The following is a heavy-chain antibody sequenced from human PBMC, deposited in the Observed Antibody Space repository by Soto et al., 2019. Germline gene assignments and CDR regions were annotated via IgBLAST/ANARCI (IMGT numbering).Heavy chain of an antibody. CDR1: GFTFNTYW. CDR3: ARDPTAWNLPSFYFDN. V-gene: IGHV3-7*01. CDR2: IKQDGSET. Sequence: GGSLRLSCAASGFTFNTYWMSWVRQAPGKGLEWVANIKQDGSETQYVGSVKGRFTISRDNAKNSLYLQMSSLRAEDTAVYYCARDPTAWNLPSFYFDNWGQGTLVTVSS. J-gene: IGHJ4*02. D-gene: IGHD1-1*01.